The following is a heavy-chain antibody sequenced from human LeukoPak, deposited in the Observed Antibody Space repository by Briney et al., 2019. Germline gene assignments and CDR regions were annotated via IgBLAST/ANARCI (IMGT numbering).Heavy chain of an antibody. CDR3: ARDRRDSLSRHFDY. J-gene: IGHJ4*02. CDR2: ISSSGSTK. V-gene: IGHV3-48*04. D-gene: IGHD3/OR15-3a*01. CDR1: GFTFSSYS. Sequence: GGSLRLSCAASGFTFSSYSMNWVRQAPGKGLEWVSYISSSGSTKYYADSVKGRFTISRDNAKNSLYLQVNSLRAEDTAVYYCARDRRDSLSRHFDYWGQGTLVTVSS.